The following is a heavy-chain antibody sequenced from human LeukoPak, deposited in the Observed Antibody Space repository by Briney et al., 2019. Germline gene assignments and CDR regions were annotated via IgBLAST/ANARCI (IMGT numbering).Heavy chain of an antibody. J-gene: IGHJ4*02. CDR3: ARGYSSGWLYDY. Sequence: RGSLRLSCAASGFTFSSYAMSWVRQAPGKGLEWVSAISGSGGSTYYADSVKGRFTISRDNSKSTLYLQMNSLRAEDTSLYYCARGYSSGWLYDYWGQGTLVTVSS. V-gene: IGHV3-23*01. D-gene: IGHD6-19*01. CDR1: GFTFSSYA. CDR2: ISGSGGST.